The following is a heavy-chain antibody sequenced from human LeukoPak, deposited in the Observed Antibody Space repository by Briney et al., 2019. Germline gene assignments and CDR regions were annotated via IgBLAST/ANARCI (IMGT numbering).Heavy chain of an antibody. J-gene: IGHJ4*02. V-gene: IGHV4-39*01. CDR2: IYYSGST. D-gene: IGHD2-15*01. CDR1: GGSISSSGYY. Sequence: SETLSLTCTVSGGSISSSGYYWGWIRQPPGKGLEWIGSIYYSGSTYYNPSLKSRVTISVDTSKNQFSLKLSSVTAADTAVYYCARTVVVVGPYYFDYWGQGTLVTVSS. CDR3: ARTVVVVGPYYFDY.